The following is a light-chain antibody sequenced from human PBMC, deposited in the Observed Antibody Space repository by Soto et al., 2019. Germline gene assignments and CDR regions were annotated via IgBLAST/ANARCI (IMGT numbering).Light chain of an antibody. CDR2: GAS. V-gene: IGKV3-20*01. CDR3: QQYGSSWT. J-gene: IGKJ1*01. CDR1: QSIGSSY. Sequence: EIVLTQSPGTLSLSPGERATLSCRASQSIGSSYLAWYQQKPGQAPRLLIYGASSRATGIPDRFSGGGSGTDFTLTISRLAPEDFAIYYCQQYGSSWTFGQGTKVDIK.